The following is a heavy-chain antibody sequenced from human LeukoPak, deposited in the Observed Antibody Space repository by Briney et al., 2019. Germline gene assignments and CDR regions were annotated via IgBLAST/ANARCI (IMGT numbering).Heavy chain of an antibody. J-gene: IGHJ3*02. D-gene: IGHD3-22*01. Sequence: ASVKVSCKASGGTFSSYAISWVRQAPGQGLEWMGGIIPIFGTANYAQKFQGRVTITTDESTSTAYMELSSLRSEDTAVYYCARDGDSSGYLRDAFDIWGQGTMVTVSS. V-gene: IGHV1-69*05. CDR2: IIPIFGTA. CDR3: ARDGDSSGYLRDAFDI. CDR1: GGTFSSYA.